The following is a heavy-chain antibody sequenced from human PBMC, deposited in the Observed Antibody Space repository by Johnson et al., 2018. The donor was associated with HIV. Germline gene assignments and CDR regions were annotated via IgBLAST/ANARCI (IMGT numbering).Heavy chain of an antibody. V-gene: IGHV3-30-3*01. D-gene: IGHD3-22*01. CDR3: ARSIVVVINDASDI. CDR1: GFTFSSHV. J-gene: IGHJ3*02. CDR2: ISYDGNNK. Sequence: GTSLRLSCAASGFTFSSHVMHWVRQGPGKGLEWVAVISYDGNNKYYADSVKGRFTISRDNAKNSLYLQMNSLIAEDTALYYCARSIVVVINDASDIWGQGTMVTVSS.